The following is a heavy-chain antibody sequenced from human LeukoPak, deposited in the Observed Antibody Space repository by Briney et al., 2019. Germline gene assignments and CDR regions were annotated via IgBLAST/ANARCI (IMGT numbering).Heavy chain of an antibody. CDR3: ARRRRIAVTLYYFDY. Sequence: SETLSLTCTVSGGSISSSSYYWGWIRQPPGKGLEWIGSIYYSGSTYYNPSLKSPVTISVDTSKNQFSLKLSSVTAADTAVYYCARRRRIAVTLYYFDYWGQGTLVTVSS. CDR2: IYYSGST. D-gene: IGHD6-19*01. V-gene: IGHV4-39*01. CDR1: GGSISSSSYY. J-gene: IGHJ4*02.